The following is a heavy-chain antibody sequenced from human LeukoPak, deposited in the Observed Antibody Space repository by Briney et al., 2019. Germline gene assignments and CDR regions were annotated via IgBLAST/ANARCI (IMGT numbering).Heavy chain of an antibody. V-gene: IGHV4-34*01. CDR1: GGSFSGYY. Sequence: SETLSLTCAVYGGSFSGYYWSWIRQPPGKGLEWIGEINHSGSTNYNPSLKSRVTISVDTSKNQFSLKLSSVTAADTAVYYCARDTVGPNGYWGQGTLVTVSS. D-gene: IGHD4-23*01. CDR2: INHSGST. J-gene: IGHJ4*02. CDR3: ARDTVGPNGY.